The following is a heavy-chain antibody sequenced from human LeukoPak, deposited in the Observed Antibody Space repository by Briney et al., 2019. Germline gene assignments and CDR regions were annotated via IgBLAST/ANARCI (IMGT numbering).Heavy chain of an antibody. D-gene: IGHD3-10*01. CDR3: ARDGSFDTMVRGVIITAPLRPFDY. CDR1: GYTFTSYA. Sequence: ASVKVSCKASGYTFTSYAMNWVRQAPGQGLEWMGWINTNTGNPTYAQGFTGRFVFSLDTSVSTAYLQISSLKAEDTAVYYCARDGSFDTMVRGVIITAPLRPFDYWGQGTLVTVSS. CDR2: INTNTGNP. J-gene: IGHJ4*02. V-gene: IGHV7-4-1*02.